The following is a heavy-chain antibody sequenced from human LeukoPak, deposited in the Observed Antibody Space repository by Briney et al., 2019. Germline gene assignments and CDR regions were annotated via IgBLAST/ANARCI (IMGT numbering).Heavy chain of an antibody. J-gene: IGHJ4*02. CDR3: ARFSPYSNSSGGAF. CDR1: GYIFTVYQ. Sequence: ASVKVSCKASGYIFTVYQMHWVRQAPGHGLEWMGWIDPKNGATTYAQTFQGRVTMTRDTSVSTAYVELSRLQSDDTAVYYCARFSPYSNSSGGAFWGQGTLVTVSS. V-gene: IGHV1-2*02. D-gene: IGHD6-6*01. CDR2: IDPKNGAT.